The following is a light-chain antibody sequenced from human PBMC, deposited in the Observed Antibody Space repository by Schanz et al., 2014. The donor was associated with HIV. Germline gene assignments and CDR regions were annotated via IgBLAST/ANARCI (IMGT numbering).Light chain of an antibody. J-gene: IGKJ4*01. Sequence: EIVLTQSPATLSLSPGERATLSCRASQSVAANSLAWYQQKPGQPPRLLFFDAYARATGVPPRFSASGSGTDFTLTISRLEPEDSAVYYCQQRSNWPPVTFGGGTKVEIK. V-gene: IGKV3D-20*02. CDR2: DAY. CDR1: QSVAANS. CDR3: QQRSNWPPVT.